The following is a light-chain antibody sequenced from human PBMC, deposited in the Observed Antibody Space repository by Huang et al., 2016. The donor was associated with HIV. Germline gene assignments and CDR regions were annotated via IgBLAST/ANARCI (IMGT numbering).Light chain of an antibody. CDR1: QTVSSS. J-gene: IGKJ3*01. Sequence: EIVMTQSPATLSVSPGERATLSCRASQTVSSSLACYQQKPGQAPRLLIYGASTRATGIPARFSGSGSGTEFTLTISSLQSEDFAVYYCQQYNNWPLTFGPGTKVDIK. V-gene: IGKV3-15*01. CDR2: GAS. CDR3: QQYNNWPLT.